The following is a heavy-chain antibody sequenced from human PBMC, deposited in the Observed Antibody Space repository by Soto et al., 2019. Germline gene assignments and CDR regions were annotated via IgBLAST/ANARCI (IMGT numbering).Heavy chain of an antibody. CDR3: ARTPLQLYYFDY. D-gene: IGHD4-4*01. J-gene: IGHJ4*02. Sequence: SVKVSCKTSGGTFSSYAISWVRQAPGQGLEWMGGIIPIFGTANYAQKFQGRVTITADESTSTAYMELSSLRSEDTAVYYCARTPLQLYYFDYWGREPWSPSPQ. V-gene: IGHV1-69*13. CDR1: GGTFSSYA. CDR2: IIPIFGTA.